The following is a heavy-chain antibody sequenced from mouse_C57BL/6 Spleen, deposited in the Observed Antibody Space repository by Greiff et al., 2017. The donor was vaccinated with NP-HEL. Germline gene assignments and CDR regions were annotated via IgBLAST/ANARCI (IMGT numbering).Heavy chain of an antibody. V-gene: IGHV5-17*01. CDR1: GFTFSDYG. D-gene: IGHD2-2*01. Sequence: EVKLVESGGGLVKPGGSLKLSCAASGFTFSDYGMHWVRQAPEKGLEWVAYISSGSSTIYYADTVKGRFTISRDNAKNTLFLQMTSLRSEDTAMYYCARDYYGYDEGFAYWGQGTLDTVAA. CDR3: ARDYYGYDEGFAY. J-gene: IGHJ3*01. CDR2: ISSGSSTI.